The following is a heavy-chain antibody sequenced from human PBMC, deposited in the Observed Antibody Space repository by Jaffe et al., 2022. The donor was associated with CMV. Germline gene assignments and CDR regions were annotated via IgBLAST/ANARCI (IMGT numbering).Heavy chain of an antibody. Sequence: EVQVLESGGGLVQPGGSLRLSCAASGFTFSSFAMDWVRQAPGKGLEWVSAISGHGDIIYYADSVKGRFTISRDNSKNTLYLQMNSLRAEDTAVYYCAKTDVSTGPFDCWGPGTLVTVSS. V-gene: IGHV3-23*01. CDR2: ISGHGDII. D-gene: IGHD1-1*01. J-gene: IGHJ4*02. CDR3: AKTDVSTGPFDC. CDR1: GFTFSSFA.